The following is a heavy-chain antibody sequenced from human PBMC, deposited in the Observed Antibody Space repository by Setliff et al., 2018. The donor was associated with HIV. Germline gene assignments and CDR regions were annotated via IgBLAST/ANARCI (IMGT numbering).Heavy chain of an antibody. D-gene: IGHD1-1*01. CDR2: IYYTGIT. V-gene: IGHV4-59*01. Sequence: SETLSLTCTVSGGSISTYYWSWIRQPPGMRLEWIGFIYYTGITTYIPSFENRVTIEVDTSKNQFSLKLHSVSAADTALYYCARHSRRGWFDSWGQGTLVTVSS. CDR3: ARHSRRGWFDS. J-gene: IGHJ5*01. CDR1: GGSISTYY.